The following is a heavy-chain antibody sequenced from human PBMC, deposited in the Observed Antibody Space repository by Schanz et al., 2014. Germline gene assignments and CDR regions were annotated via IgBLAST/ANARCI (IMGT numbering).Heavy chain of an antibody. V-gene: IGHV4-34*01. CDR1: GGSFSGYY. CDR3: ARDTSYGMDV. J-gene: IGHJ6*02. D-gene: IGHD5-18*01. CDR2: IYHTGST. Sequence: QVQLQQWGAGLLKPSETLSLTCGVFGGSFSGYYWSWIRQPPGKGLEWIGEIYHTGSTNYNPSLKSRVTISVDTSKNQFSLKLSSVTAEDTAVYYCARDTSYGMDVWGQGTTVTVSS.